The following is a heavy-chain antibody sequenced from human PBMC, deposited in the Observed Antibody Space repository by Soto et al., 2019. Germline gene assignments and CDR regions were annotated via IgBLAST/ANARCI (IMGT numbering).Heavy chain of an antibody. Sequence: EVQLLESGGGLVQPGGSLRLSCAASGFTFSSYAMSWVRQAPGKGLEWVSAISGSGGSTYYADSVKGRFTISRDNSKNTLYLQMNSLRAEDTAVYYCAKDPGTQYSSGWYPNFFDYWGQGTLVIVSS. CDR2: ISGSGGST. J-gene: IGHJ4*02. CDR3: AKDPGTQYSSGWYPNFFDY. CDR1: GFTFSSYA. V-gene: IGHV3-23*01. D-gene: IGHD6-19*01.